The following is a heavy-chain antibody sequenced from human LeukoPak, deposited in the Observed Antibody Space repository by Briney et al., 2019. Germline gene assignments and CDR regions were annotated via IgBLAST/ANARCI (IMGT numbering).Heavy chain of an antibody. V-gene: IGHV1-69*01. CDR1: GNSISNYA. Sequence: SVKVSCKASGNSISNYAVSWVRQAPGQGFEWMGGIIPIFGTADYAQKFQGRVTITADQSTSTTYMALSSLKSEDTATYYCTTRACHAGGCSSSFYYYYGLHFWGQGTRSPSR. CDR3: TTRACHAGGCSSSFYYYYGLHF. J-gene: IGHJ6*02. CDR2: IIPIFGTA. D-gene: IGHD3-16*01.